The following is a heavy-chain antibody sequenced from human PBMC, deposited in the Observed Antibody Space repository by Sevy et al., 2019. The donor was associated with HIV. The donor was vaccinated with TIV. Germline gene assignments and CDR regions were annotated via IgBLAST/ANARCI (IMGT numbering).Heavy chain of an antibody. J-gene: IGHJ4*02. CDR2: ISGSGGST. Sequence: GSLRLSCAASGFTFSSYAMSWVRQAPGKGLEWVSAISGSGGSTYYADSVKGRFTISRDNSKNTLYLQMNSLRAEDTAVYYCAKAYYYGSGSYYNLDYWGQGTLVTVSS. V-gene: IGHV3-23*01. D-gene: IGHD3-10*01. CDR3: AKAYYYGSGSYYNLDY. CDR1: GFTFSSYA.